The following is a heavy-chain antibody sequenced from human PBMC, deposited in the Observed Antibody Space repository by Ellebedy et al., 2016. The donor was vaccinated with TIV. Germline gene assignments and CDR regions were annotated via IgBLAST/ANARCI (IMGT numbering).Heavy chain of an antibody. Sequence: GESLKISCAASGFTFDDYAMHWVRQAPGKGLEWVSLISGDGGSTYYADSVKGRFTISRDNAKNSLYLQMNSLRADDTAVYYCARGIITCIDYFDLWGQGTLVTVSS. CDR2: ISGDGGST. V-gene: IGHV3-43*02. CDR1: GFTFDDYA. CDR3: ARGIITCIDYFDL. J-gene: IGHJ4*02. D-gene: IGHD3-16*01.